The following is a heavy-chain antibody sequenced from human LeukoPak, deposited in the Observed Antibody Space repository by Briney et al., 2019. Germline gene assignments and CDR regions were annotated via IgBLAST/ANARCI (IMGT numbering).Heavy chain of an antibody. CDR2: IIPIFGTA. CDR3: ARGGQWLVQYYFDY. D-gene: IGHD6-19*01. Sequence: LVKVSCKASGGTFSSYAISWVRQAPGQGLEWMGGIIPIFGTANYAQKFQGGVMITADESTSTAYMELSSLRSEDTAVYYCARGGQWLVQYYFDYWGQGTLVTVSS. CDR1: GGTFSSYA. J-gene: IGHJ4*02. V-gene: IGHV1-69*13.